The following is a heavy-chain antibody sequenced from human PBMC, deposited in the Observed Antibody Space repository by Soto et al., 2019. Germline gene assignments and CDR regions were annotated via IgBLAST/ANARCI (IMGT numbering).Heavy chain of an antibody. J-gene: IGHJ4*02. CDR3: AKERSSCYSFSEY. CDR2: ISGSDGST. CDR1: GFTFSNYA. V-gene: IGHV3-23*01. Sequence: EVQLLESGGGWVQPGGSLRLSCAASGFTFSNYAMSWVRQAPGEGLEWVSTISGSDGSTYYADSVKGRFTISRDISKNTLSLPLNSMRAADFAKSYWAKERSSCYSFSEYRGREPLATVSS. D-gene: IGHD2-15*01.